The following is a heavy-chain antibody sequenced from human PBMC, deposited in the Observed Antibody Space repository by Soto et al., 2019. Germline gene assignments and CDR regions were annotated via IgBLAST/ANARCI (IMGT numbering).Heavy chain of an antibody. CDR1: GFPFSSYG. CDR3: ASSIN. V-gene: IGHV3-33*01. J-gene: IGHJ4*02. CDR2: IWYDGSNK. Sequence: GGSLRLSCAASGFPFSSYGMHWVRQAPGKGLDWVAVIWYDGSNKDYADSVKGRFTISRDNSKNTLFLQMNNLRVDDTAVYYCASSINWGQGTLVTVSS.